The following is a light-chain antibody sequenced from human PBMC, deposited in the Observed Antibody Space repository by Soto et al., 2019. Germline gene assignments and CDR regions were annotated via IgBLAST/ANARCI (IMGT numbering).Light chain of an antibody. CDR3: AAWDDSLNEYV. CDR2: GNN. V-gene: IGLV1-44*01. J-gene: IGLJ1*01. Sequence: QSVLTQAPPVSGTPGQRVTITCSGSSSNIGRNSVNWYQHLPGTAPKLLTHGNNHRPSGVPDRFSGSKSGTAASLAICGLQPEDEADYCCAAWDDSLNEYVFGHGTKVTGL. CDR1: SSNIGRNS.